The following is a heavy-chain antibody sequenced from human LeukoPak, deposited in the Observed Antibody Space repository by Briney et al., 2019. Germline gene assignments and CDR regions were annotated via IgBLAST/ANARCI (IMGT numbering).Heavy chain of an antibody. J-gene: IGHJ4*02. D-gene: IGHD3-22*01. CDR2: IRYDGSNK. V-gene: IGHV3-30*02. CDR1: GFTFSSYG. Sequence: GGSLRLSCAASGFTFSSYGMHWVRQAPGKGLEWVAFIRYDGSNKYYADSVKGRSTISRDNSKNTLYLQMHSLRAEDTAVYYCAKGYYYYDSSGYQYYFDYWGQGTLVTVSS. CDR3: AKGYYYYDSSGYQYYFDY.